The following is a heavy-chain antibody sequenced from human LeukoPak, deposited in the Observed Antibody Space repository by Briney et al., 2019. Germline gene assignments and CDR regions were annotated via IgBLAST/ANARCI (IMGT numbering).Heavy chain of an antibody. CDR1: GFTFTKYW. J-gene: IGHJ4*02. D-gene: IGHD2-21*01. CDR3: AKESGDLQALRS. Sequence: PGGSLRLSCAASGFTFTKYWMTWVRQAPGKGLEWVSSITSRSDYIYYADSVKGRFTVSRDTSKNTLFLQMDSLRPEDTGLYYCAKESGDLQALRSWGQGTLVTVSS. CDR2: ITSRSDYI. V-gene: IGHV3-21*01.